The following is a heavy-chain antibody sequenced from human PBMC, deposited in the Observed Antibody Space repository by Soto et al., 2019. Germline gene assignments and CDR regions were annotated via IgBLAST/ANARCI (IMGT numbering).Heavy chain of an antibody. CDR3: ARLWESIQLLYYFDY. Sequence: QVQLQESGPGLVKPSGTLSLTCAVSGGSISSSNWWSWVRQPPGKGLEWIGEIYHSGSTNYNPSLKSRVTLSVDKSKNQFSLKLSSVTAADTAVYYCARLWESIQLLYYFDYWGQGTLVTVSS. CDR1: GGSISSSNW. CDR2: IYHSGST. J-gene: IGHJ4*02. D-gene: IGHD5-18*01. V-gene: IGHV4-4*02.